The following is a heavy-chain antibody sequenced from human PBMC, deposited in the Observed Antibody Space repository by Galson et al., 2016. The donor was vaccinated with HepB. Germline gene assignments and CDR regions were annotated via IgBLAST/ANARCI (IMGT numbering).Heavy chain of an antibody. CDR3: ARVGGYSYDFDS. Sequence: SVKVSCKVSGGTFINYAISWVRQAPGQGLEWMGGITLILGTANYAQKFQGRVTITADESTSTVYMELSRLRSDDTAVYYCARVGGYSYDFDSWGQGTLVTVSS. D-gene: IGHD5-18*01. CDR2: ITLILGTA. J-gene: IGHJ4*02. V-gene: IGHV1-69*13. CDR1: GGTFINYA.